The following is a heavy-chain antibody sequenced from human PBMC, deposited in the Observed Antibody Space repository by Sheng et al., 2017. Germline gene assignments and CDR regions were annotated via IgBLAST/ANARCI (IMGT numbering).Heavy chain of an antibody. CDR2: INHSGST. J-gene: IGHJ5*02. D-gene: IGHD3-22*01. CDR1: GGSFSDYY. CDR3: ASRLWRFTTSHNWFDP. V-gene: IGHV4-34*01. Sequence: QVQLQQWGAGLLKPSETLSLTCAVYGGSFSDYYWSWIRQPPGKGLEWIGEINHSGSTNYNPSLKSRVAISVDTSKNQFSLKLSSVTAADTAVYYCASRLWRFTTSHNWFDPWGQGPWSPSPQ.